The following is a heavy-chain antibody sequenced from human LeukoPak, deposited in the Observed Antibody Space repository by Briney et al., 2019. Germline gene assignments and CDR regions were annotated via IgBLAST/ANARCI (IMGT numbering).Heavy chain of an antibody. J-gene: IGHJ6*04. CDR2: ISVSGNT. D-gene: IGHD3-10*02. CDR1: GFTFSSYS. V-gene: IGHV3-23*01. CDR3: AELGITMIGGV. Sequence: GGSLRLSCAASGFTFSSYSMNWVRQAPGKGLEWVSAISVSGNTYHADSVKGRFTISRDSSKNTLYLQMNSLRAEDTAVYYCAELGITMIGGVWGKGTTVTISS.